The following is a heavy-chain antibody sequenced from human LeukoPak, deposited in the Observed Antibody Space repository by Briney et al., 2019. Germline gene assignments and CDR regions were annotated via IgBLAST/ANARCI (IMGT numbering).Heavy chain of an antibody. J-gene: IGHJ5*02. Sequence: PGGSLRLSCAASGFTFSSYGMHWVRQAPGKGLEWVAVIWYGGSNKYYADSVKGRFTISRDNSKNTLYLQMNSLRAEDTAVYYCATFQGFDWLLGGWFDPWGQGTLVTVSS. CDR1: GFTFSSYG. CDR2: IWYGGSNK. D-gene: IGHD3-9*01. V-gene: IGHV3-33*08. CDR3: ATFQGFDWLLGGWFDP.